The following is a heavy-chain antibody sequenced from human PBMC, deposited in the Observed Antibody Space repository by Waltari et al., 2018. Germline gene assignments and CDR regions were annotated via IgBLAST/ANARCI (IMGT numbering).Heavy chain of an antibody. J-gene: IGHJ6*02. D-gene: IGHD3-16*01. CDR2: IYKDGTVT. V-gene: IGHV3-7*01. CDR3: VRDDDGGMGAV. Sequence: EVQLVESGGGLVQPGGSLSLSCAAAGFTFSRFWMRWVRQAPGKGLEWVGNIYKDGTVTNYMDSVKGRFTTSRDNARNSLYLQMNSLRVDDTAVYYCVRDDDGGMGAVWGQGTTVIVSS. CDR1: GFTFSRFW.